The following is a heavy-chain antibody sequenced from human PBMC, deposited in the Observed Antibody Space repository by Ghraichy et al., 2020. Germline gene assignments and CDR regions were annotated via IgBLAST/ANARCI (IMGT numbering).Heavy chain of an antibody. Sequence: GGSLRLSCAASGFTFSTYGMHWVRQAPGKGLEWVAVIRHDGSKKDYAESVKGRFTISRDNSKNTVYLQMSSLRAEDTAVYNCARDFCGGDCFQFDRWGQGTLVSVSS. D-gene: IGHD2-21*02. CDR1: GFTFSTYG. V-gene: IGHV3-33*01. CDR2: IRHDGSKK. J-gene: IGHJ4*02. CDR3: ARDFCGGDCFQFDR.